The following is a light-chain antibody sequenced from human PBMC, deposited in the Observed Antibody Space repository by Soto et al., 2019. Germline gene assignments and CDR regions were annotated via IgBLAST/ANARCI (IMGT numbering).Light chain of an antibody. J-gene: IGKJ1*01. CDR2: AAS. V-gene: IGKV1-39*01. CDR3: QQSYSTPRT. Sequence: DIQMTQSPSSLSASVGDRVTITCRASQSISNYLNWYQQKPGKAPKLLMYAASSLQSGVPSTFSCSGSGTDFTLTISSLQPEDFATYYCQQSYSTPRTFGQGTKVEIK. CDR1: QSISNY.